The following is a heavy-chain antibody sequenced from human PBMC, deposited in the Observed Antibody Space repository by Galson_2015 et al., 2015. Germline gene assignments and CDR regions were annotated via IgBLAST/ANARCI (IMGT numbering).Heavy chain of an antibody. CDR2: INPNSGGT. CDR3: ARGRQLLDH. J-gene: IGHJ4*02. CDR1: GYTFSGYF. V-gene: IGHV1-2*06. D-gene: IGHD2-2*01. Sequence: SVKVSCKASGYTFSGYFLHWVRQAPGQGLEWMGRINPNSGGTNYTQKSQGRVTMTRDTSISTVYMELSSLRSDDSAVYYCARGRQLLDHWGQGTLVTVSS.